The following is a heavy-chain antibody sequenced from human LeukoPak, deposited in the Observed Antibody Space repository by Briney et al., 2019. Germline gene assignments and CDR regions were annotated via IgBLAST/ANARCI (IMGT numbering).Heavy chain of an antibody. D-gene: IGHD6-25*01. CDR2: ISAYNGNT. J-gene: IGHJ3*02. CDR3: ARVRISGCYGRYPMFVFDI. V-gene: IGHV1-18*04. Sequence: GASVKVSCKASGYTFTGYYMHWVRQAPGQGLEWMGWISAYNGNTNYAQKLQGRVTMTTDTSTSTAYMALRSLRSDDTAVYYCARVRISGCYGRYPMFVFDIWGQGTMVTVSS. CDR1: GYTFTGYY.